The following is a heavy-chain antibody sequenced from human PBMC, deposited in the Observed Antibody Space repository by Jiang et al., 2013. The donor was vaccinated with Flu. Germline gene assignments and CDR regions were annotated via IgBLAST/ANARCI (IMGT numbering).Heavy chain of an antibody. Sequence: VQLLESGGGVVQPGRSLRLSCAASGFTFSSYGMHWVRQAPGKGLEWVAVIWYDGSNKYYADSVKGRFTISRDNSKNTLYLQMNSLRAEDTAVYYCARDYYYYDSSGYSNPIYYYYGMDVWGQGTTVTVSS. V-gene: IGHV3-33*01. D-gene: IGHD3-22*01. CDR3: ARDYYYYDSSGYSNPIYYYYGMDV. J-gene: IGHJ6*02. CDR1: GFTFSSYG. CDR2: IWYDGSNK.